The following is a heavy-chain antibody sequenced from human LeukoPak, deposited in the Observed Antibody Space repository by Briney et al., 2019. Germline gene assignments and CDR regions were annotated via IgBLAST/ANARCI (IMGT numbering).Heavy chain of an antibody. D-gene: IGHD2-2*01. V-gene: IGHV4-39*01. CDR2: IYYSGST. J-gene: IGHJ6*02. Sequence: PSETLSLTCTVSGGSIRSSYYYWGWIRQPPGKGLEWIGSIYYSGSTYYNPSLKSRVTISVDTSKNQFSLKLSSVTAADTAVYYCASYCSSTSCYWNYYYGMDVWGQGTTVTVSS. CDR3: ASYCSSTSCYWNYYYGMDV. CDR1: GGSIRSSYYY.